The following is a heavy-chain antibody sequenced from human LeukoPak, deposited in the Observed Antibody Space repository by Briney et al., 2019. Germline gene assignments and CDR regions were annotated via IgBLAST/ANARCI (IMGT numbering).Heavy chain of an antibody. CDR1: GGSMSGDY. J-gene: IGHJ5*02. CDR2: DFYRGTT. CDR3: ARGRSARRWDLPHLDL. Sequence: PSETLSLTCSVSGGSMSGDYWNWVRQTPGKTLEWIGYDFYRGTTNYNPSLKSRVTVSIDTSKNQFSLTLTSVITADTAIYYCARGRSARRWDLPHLDLWGRGTLVTVSS. V-gene: IGHV4-59*01. D-gene: IGHD2-15*01.